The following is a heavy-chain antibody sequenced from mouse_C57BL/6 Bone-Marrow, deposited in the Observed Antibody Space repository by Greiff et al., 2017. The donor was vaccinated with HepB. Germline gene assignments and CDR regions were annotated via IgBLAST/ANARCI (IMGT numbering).Heavy chain of an antibody. J-gene: IGHJ4*01. CDR2: ISNGGGST. CDR1: GFTFSDYY. Sequence: EVQVVESGGGLVQPGGSLKLSCAASGFTFSDYYMYWVRQTPEKRLEWVAYISNGGGSTYYPDTVKGRFTISRDNAKNTLYLQMSRLKSEDTAMYYCARHLLSPMDYWGQGTSVTVSS. V-gene: IGHV5-12*01. CDR3: ARHLLSPMDY. D-gene: IGHD2-1*01.